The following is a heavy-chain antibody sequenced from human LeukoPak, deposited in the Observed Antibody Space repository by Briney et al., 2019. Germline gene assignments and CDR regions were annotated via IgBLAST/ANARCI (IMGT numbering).Heavy chain of an antibody. CDR2: ISASGGST. D-gene: IGHD1-26*01. CDR3: AKDAVLRGSYYATAG. CDR1: GFTFSRSD. J-gene: IGHJ4*02. Sequence: GGSLRLSCEASGFTFSRSDMIWVRQAPGKGLEWVSIISASGGSTFYADSVKGRFTISRDNSKNTLYLQMNSLRAEDTAVYYCAKDAVLRGSYYATAGWGQGTLVTVSS. V-gene: IGHV3-23*01.